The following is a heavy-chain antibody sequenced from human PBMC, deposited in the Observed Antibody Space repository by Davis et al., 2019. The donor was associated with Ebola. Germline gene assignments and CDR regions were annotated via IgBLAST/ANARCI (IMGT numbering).Heavy chain of an antibody. CDR1: GFAFSTYA. D-gene: IGHD3-3*01. J-gene: IGHJ6*02. CDR2: ISGSGGTT. CDR3: VNTQFLEWSYGMDV. V-gene: IGHV3-23*01. Sequence: GGSLRLSCAASGFAFSTYAMSWVRQSPEKGLQCVSAISGSGGTTYYAGSVKGRFTVSRDNSKKTMYLQMNSLRAEDTAVYYCVNTQFLEWSYGMDVWGQGTTVTVSS.